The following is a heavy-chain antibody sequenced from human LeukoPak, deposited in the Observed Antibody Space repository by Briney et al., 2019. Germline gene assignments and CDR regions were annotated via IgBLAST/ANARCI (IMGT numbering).Heavy chain of an antibody. V-gene: IGHV1-24*01. CDR2: FDPEDGET. CDR1: GYTLTELS. D-gene: IGHD6-13*01. Sequence: ASVKVSCEVSGYTLTELSMHWVRQAPGKGLEWMGGFDPEDGETIYAQKFQGRVTMTEDTSTDTAYMELSSLRSEDTAVYYCATDQGRGAAAGLFDYWGQGTLVTVSS. J-gene: IGHJ4*02. CDR3: ATDQGRGAAAGLFDY.